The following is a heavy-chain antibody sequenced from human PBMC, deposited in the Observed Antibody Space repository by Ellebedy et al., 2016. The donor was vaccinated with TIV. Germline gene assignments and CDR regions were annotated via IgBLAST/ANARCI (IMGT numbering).Heavy chain of an antibody. V-gene: IGHV4-39*01. J-gene: IGHJ6*03. Sequence: GSLRLSXTVPGDSISSSSDYWVWIRQPPGKGLEWIGTISNRDRTDYNPSLKSRVFILVDASKNQFFLKLTSVTAADTAVYYCATFNQYYTYLGVWGKGTTVTVSS. D-gene: IGHD1-14*01. CDR3: ATFNQYYTYLGV. CDR1: GDSISSSSDY. CDR2: ISNRDRT.